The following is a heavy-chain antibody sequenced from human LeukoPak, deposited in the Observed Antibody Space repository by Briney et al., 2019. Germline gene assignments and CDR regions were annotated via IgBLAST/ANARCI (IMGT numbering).Heavy chain of an antibody. V-gene: IGHV3-30-3*01. D-gene: IGHD3-3*02. CDR3: ATSLDESTFET. J-gene: IGHJ5*02. Sequence: PGRSLRLSCAASGFTFSSYAMHWVRQAPGKGLEWGAVISYDGSNKYYADSVKGRFTISRDNSKNTLYVQMNSLRVEDTAVYYCATSLDESTFETWGQGTLVTVSS. CDR1: GFTFSSYA. CDR2: ISYDGSNK.